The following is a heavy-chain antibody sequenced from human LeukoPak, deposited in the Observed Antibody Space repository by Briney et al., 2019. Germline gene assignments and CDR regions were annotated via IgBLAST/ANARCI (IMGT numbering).Heavy chain of an antibody. J-gene: IGHJ4*02. Sequence: SETLSLTCTVSGGSISNYYWSWIRQPPGKGLEWIGTMYYSGSTYYNPSLKSRVTISVDTSKNQFFLHLSSVTAADAAVYFCARAPYYDILTGSLFDYWGQGTLVTVSS. CDR2: MYYSGST. D-gene: IGHD3-9*01. V-gene: IGHV4-39*07. CDR3: ARAPYYDILTGSLFDY. CDR1: GGSISNYY.